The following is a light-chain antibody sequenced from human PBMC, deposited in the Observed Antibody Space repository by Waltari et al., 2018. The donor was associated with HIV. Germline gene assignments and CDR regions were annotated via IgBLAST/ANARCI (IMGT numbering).Light chain of an antibody. J-gene: IGKJ4*01. CDR1: QSLSTN. Sequence: EILILQSPDTLSLSLGETATLSCRANQSLSTNIAWYRQRPGQAPSLLLFDGSTRATDVAPRFRGNGSGTDFTLIIDSLQSEDFSFYFCVQYESRRLTFGGGTRVEVK. V-gene: IGKV3-15*01. CDR3: VQYESRRLT. CDR2: DGS.